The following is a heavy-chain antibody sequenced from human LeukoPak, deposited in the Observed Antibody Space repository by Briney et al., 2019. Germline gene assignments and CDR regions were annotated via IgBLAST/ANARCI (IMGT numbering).Heavy chain of an antibody. J-gene: IGHJ4*02. D-gene: IGHD6-6*01. V-gene: IGHV3-30*01. CDR2: ISYDGSNK. CDR3: ARDGDSSSSRNIDY. Sequence: GRSLRLSCAASGFTFSSYAMHWVCQAPGKGLEWVAVISYDGSNKYYADSVKGRFTISRDNSKNTLYLQMNSLRAEDTAVYYCARDGDSSSSRNIDYWGQGTLVTVSS. CDR1: GFTFSSYA.